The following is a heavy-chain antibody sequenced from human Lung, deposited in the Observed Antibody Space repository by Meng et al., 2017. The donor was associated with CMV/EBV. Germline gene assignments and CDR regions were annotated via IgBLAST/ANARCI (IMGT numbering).Heavy chain of an antibody. V-gene: IGHV1-24*01. Sequence: ASXXKFSRASGYTITELSTNCVRQAPGEGLEWLGGFHLEDGKAIYAQKFKGRVTMTDDTSTNIAYMELSNMRAEDTAVYYYATVGSWGYYTAHYYGMDVWXQGTTVTVSS. J-gene: IGHJ6*02. CDR2: FHLEDGKA. CDR1: GYTITELS. CDR3: ATVGSWGYYTAHYYGMDV. D-gene: IGHD3-10*01.